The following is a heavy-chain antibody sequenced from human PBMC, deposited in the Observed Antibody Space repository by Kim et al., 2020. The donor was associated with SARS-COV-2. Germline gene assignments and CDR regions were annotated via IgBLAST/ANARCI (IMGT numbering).Heavy chain of an antibody. CDR3: ARGVLVDH. D-gene: IGHD2-8*02. J-gene: IGHJ4*02. V-gene: IGHV1-8*01. Sequence: SGNRGYAQKFQGRGTMTRNTSIRTAYMELSSLRSEDTAVYYCARGVLVDHWGQGTLVTVSS. CDR2: SGNR.